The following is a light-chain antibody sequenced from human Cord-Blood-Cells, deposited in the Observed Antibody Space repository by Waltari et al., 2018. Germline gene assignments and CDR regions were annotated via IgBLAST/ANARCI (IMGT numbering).Light chain of an antibody. CDR1: SRDVGSYNR. CDR2: EVS. J-gene: IGLJ1*01. CDR3: SSYTSSSTYV. V-gene: IGLV2-18*02. Sequence: QSALTQPPSVSGPPGQSVTISCTGTSRDVGSYNRVSWYHQPPGTPPKLRIYEVSNRPSGVPERFSGSKSGNTAALTISGLQAEDEADYYCSSYTSSSTYVFGTGTKVTVL.